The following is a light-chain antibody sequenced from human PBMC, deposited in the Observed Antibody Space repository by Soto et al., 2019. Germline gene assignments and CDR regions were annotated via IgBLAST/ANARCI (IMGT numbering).Light chain of an antibody. CDR2: EVT. CDR1: SSDVGDYDY. J-gene: IGLJ2*01. CDR3: SSYTSSNSVV. V-gene: IGLV2-14*01. Sequence: QSALTQPASVSGSPGQSITISCTGTSSDVGDYDYVSWYQKHPDRAPKLIIYEVTNRPSGVSNRFSGSKSGNTASPSISGLQAEDEADYYCSSYTSSNSVVFGGGTKVTVL.